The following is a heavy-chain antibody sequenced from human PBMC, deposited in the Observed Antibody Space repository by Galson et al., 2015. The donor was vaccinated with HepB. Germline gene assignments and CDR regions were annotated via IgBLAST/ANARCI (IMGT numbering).Heavy chain of an antibody. Sequence: SVKVSCKAAGYTFRSYGVTWVRQAPGQSLEWIGWISGYDSRTNFAQRFQGRATLTTDTTANTASMELRNLTSDDTAVYYCARVPYDFWDGNHPLDYWGQGTLLTVSS. CDR3: ARVPYDFWDGNHPLDY. CDR2: ISGYDSRT. CDR1: GYTFRSYG. J-gene: IGHJ4*02. V-gene: IGHV1-18*04. D-gene: IGHD3-3*01.